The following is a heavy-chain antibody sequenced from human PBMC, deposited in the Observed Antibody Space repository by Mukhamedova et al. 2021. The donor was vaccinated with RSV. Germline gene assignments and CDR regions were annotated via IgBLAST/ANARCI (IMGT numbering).Heavy chain of an antibody. CDR2: IRSKADGYAT. J-gene: IGHJ5*02. Sequence: GKGLEWVGRIRSKADGYATVYAASVQGRFTISRDDSNNTAYLQMNSLKTEDTALYYCTTWSLSNWFDPWGLGTLVTVSS. V-gene: IGHV3-73*01. D-gene: IGHD2-8*02. CDR3: TTWSLSNWFDP.